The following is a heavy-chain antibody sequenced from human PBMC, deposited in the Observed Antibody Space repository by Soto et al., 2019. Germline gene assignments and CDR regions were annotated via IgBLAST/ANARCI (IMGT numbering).Heavy chain of an antibody. CDR3: ASPTIRDPSAFDI. CDR1: GFTFSSYA. Sequence: QVQLVESGGGVVQPGRSLRLSCAASGFTFSSYAMHWVRQAPGKGLEWVAVISSDGSKKYYADSGKGRFTIFRDNSKNTLYLQMNSLRPEDTAVYYCASPTIRDPSAFDIWGQGTMGTVSS. V-gene: IGHV3-30-3*01. D-gene: IGHD2-2*01. J-gene: IGHJ3*02. CDR2: ISSDGSKK.